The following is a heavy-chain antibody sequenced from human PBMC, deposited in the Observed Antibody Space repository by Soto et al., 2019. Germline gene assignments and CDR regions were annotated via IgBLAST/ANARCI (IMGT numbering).Heavy chain of an antibody. CDR1: GYTFATYC. V-gene: IGHV1-18*01. CDR3: ARSGSSWNLREFDY. CDR2: ISASNGNT. Sequence: ASVKVSCKASGYTFATYCFSWVLQAPGQGLEWMGWISASNGNTNYAQKLRGRVTMTTDTSTSTAYMELRSLRSDDTAVFYCARSGSSWNLREFDYWGQGTLVTVSS. J-gene: IGHJ4*02. D-gene: IGHD2-15*01.